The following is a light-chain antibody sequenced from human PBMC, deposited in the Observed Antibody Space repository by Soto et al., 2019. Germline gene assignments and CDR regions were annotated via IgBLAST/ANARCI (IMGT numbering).Light chain of an antibody. CDR2: AAS. V-gene: IGKV1-39*01. CDR1: RTIAGY. J-gene: IGKJ4*01. Sequence: DIQMTQSPSSLSASVGDRVTITRRASRTIAGYVNWYQQRPGEAPNLLIYAASSLQSGVPSRFRGSGSGTDFTLTISSLQPDDFATYYCQQYSSHDLLTFGGGTKVDIK. CDR3: QQYSSHDLLT.